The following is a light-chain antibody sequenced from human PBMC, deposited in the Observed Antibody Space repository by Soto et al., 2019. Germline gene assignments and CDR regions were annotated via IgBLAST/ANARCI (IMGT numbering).Light chain of an antibody. J-gene: IGKJ3*01. CDR1: KNIGTF. V-gene: IGKV1-39*01. CDR2: AAS. CDR3: QQSFRTLLFT. Sequence: DIQMTQSPSSLSASVGDRVTITCRASKNIGTFLNWYQQKPGKAPKLLIYAASSLQSGVPSRFSASGSGTDFTLTISSLQPEDFATYYCQQSFRTLLFTFGPGTKVDIK.